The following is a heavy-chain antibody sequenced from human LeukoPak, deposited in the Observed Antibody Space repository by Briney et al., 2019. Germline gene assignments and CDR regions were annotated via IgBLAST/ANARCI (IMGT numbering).Heavy chain of an antibody. CDR2: IYSGGST. CDR1: GFTVSSTY. Sequence: PGGSLRLSCAASGFTVSSTYMSWVRQAPGKGLEWVSVIYSGGSTYYADSVKGRFTISRDNSKNTLYLQMNSLRAEDTAVYYCASPYGDYEPDAFDIWGQGTMVTVSS. V-gene: IGHV3-53*01. J-gene: IGHJ3*02. D-gene: IGHD4-17*01. CDR3: ASPYGDYEPDAFDI.